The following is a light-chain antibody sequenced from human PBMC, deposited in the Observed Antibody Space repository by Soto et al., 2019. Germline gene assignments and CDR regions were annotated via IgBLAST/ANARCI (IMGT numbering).Light chain of an antibody. CDR3: QQRNNWVT. CDR2: DAS. J-gene: IGKJ4*01. Sequence: EIVLTQSPATLSMSPGERATLSCRASQSIRNYLAWYQQKPGQAPRLLIYDASNRATGIPARFSGSGSGTDFNLTISSLEPEDSAVYFCQQRNNWVTFGGGSKVEIK. CDR1: QSIRNY. V-gene: IGKV3-11*01.